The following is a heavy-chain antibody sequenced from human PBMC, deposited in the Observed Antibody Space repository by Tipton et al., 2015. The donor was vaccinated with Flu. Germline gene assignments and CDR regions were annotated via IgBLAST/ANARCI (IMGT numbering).Heavy chain of an antibody. CDR3: ARGTVTTFLSYYYYYGMDV. V-gene: IGHV4-34*01. Sequence: TLSLTCAVYGGSFSGYYWSWIRQPPGKGLEWIGEINHSGSTNYNPSLKSRVTISVDTSKNQFSLKLSSVTAADTAVYYCARGTVTTFLSYYYYYGMDVWDQGP. CDR1: GGSFSGYY. J-gene: IGHJ6*02. CDR2: INHSGST. D-gene: IGHD4-17*01.